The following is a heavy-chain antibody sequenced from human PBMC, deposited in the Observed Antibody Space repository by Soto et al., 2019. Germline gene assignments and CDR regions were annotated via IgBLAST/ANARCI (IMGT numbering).Heavy chain of an antibody. V-gene: IGHV3-23*01. Sequence: EVQLLESGGGLVQPGGSLRLSCDASGFTFSSCVMSWVRQAPGKGLECVSAISGSVGNTYFADSVKGRFTIARDNSKNTLELQMNSRRVADTALYYCTYRSTAGGTGPSVFDIWGQGTMVTVSS. D-gene: IGHD6-13*01. CDR3: TYRSTAGGTGPSVFDI. J-gene: IGHJ3*02. CDR2: ISGSVGNT. CDR1: GFTFSSCV.